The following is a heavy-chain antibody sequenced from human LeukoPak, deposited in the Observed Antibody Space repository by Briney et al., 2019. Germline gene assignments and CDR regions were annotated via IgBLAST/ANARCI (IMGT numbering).Heavy chain of an antibody. CDR2: IGCSGRT. D-gene: IGHD1-20*01. CDR1: GGSINSGVYF. J-gene: IGHJ4*02. Sequence: PSETLSLTCTVSGGSINSGVYFWGWIRQPPGKGLEWSVTIGCSGRTYYNSSLKSRVTISIDMYHIHFSLKLSSVTAADTAMYYCARSYNWHGIDDWGQGTLVTVPS. CDR3: ARSYNWHGIDD. V-gene: IGHV4-39*02.